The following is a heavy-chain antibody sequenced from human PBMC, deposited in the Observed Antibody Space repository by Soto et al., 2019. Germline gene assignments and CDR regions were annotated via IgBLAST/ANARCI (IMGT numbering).Heavy chain of an antibody. V-gene: IGHV3-33*01. CDR1: GFTFSSYG. J-gene: IGHJ4*02. Sequence: QVQLVESGGGVVQPGRSLRLSCAASGFTFSSYGMHWVRQAPGKGLEWVAVIWYDGSNKYYADSVKGRFTISRDNSKNTLYLQMNSLRAEDTAVYYCASDGYYYDSSGYYGYWGQGTLVTVSS. CDR3: ASDGYYYDSSGYYGY. D-gene: IGHD3-22*01. CDR2: IWYDGSNK.